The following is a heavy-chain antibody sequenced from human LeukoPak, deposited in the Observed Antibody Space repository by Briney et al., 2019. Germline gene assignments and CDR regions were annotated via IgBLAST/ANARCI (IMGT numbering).Heavy chain of an antibody. D-gene: IGHD5-12*01. Sequence: GGSLKLSCAASGFTFSSYGMHWVRQAPGKGLEWGAVIWYDGSNKYYADSVKGRFTISRDNSKNTLYLQMNSLRAEDTAVYYCARAHGGYDSAVDCWGQGTLVTVSS. CDR2: IWYDGSNK. V-gene: IGHV3-33*01. J-gene: IGHJ4*02. CDR1: GFTFSSYG. CDR3: ARAHGGYDSAVDC.